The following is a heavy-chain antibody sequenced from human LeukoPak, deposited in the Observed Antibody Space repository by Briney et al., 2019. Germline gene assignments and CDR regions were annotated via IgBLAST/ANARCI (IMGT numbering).Heavy chain of an antibody. Sequence: GGSLRLSCAASGFTFSSYAMSWVRQAPGKGLEWVSAISGSGGSTYYADSVKGRFTISRDNSKNTLYLQMNSLRAEDTAVYYCAGPAGYCSSTSCLGAFDIWGQGTMVTVSS. CDR2: ISGSGGST. CDR1: GFTFSSYA. CDR3: AGPAGYCSSTSCLGAFDI. J-gene: IGHJ3*02. V-gene: IGHV3-23*01. D-gene: IGHD2-2*01.